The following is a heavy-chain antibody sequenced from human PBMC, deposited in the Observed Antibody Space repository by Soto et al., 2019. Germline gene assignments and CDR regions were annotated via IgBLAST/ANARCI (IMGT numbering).Heavy chain of an antibody. CDR1: GFTFSNYG. Sequence: QVQLVESGGGVVQPGRSLRLSCAASGFTFSNYGMYWVRQAPGKGLEWVAVIWYDGTNKHYAESVKGRFTISRDNSKNTLYLQMNSLRAADTAVYYCAVAIFGVAKYYFDYWGQGTLVTVSS. V-gene: IGHV3-33*01. J-gene: IGHJ4*02. CDR2: IWYDGTNK. D-gene: IGHD3-3*01. CDR3: AVAIFGVAKYYFDY.